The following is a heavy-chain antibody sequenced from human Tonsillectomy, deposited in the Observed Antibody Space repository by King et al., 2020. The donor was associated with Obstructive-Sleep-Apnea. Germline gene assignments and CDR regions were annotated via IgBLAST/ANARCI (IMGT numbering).Heavy chain of an antibody. V-gene: IGHV3-48*04. CDR2: ISSSTSTI. Sequence: VQLVESGGGLVQPGGSLRLSCAASGITFSSYSMNWVRQAPGKVLEWVSYISSSTSTIYYADSVKGRFTISRDNAKNSLYLQMNSLRAEDTAVYYCSTGGPDAFDFWGRGTMVTVSS. J-gene: IGHJ3*01. CDR3: STGGPDAFDF. D-gene: IGHD3-16*01. CDR1: GITFSSYS.